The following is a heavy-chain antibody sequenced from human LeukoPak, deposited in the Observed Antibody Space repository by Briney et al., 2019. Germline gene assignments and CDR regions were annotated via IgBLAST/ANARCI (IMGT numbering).Heavy chain of an antibody. V-gene: IGHV4-38-2*02. Sequence: SETLSLTCTLSGHSISSVYFWGGIRLPPGKGLEWIGSIYHIGSTQYNPSLKSRVTISVDTSKNQFSLKLSSVTAADTAVYYCARSCPRDIVVVVAAGTAGWFDPWGQGTLVTVSS. CDR3: ARSCPRDIVVVVAAGTAGWFDP. D-gene: IGHD2-15*01. J-gene: IGHJ5*02. CDR1: GHSISSVYF. CDR2: IYHIGST.